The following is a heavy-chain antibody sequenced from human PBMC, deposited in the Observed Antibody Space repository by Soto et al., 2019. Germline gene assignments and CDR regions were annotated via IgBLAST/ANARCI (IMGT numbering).Heavy chain of an antibody. CDR2: IYYSGST. V-gene: IGHV4-59*08. CDR3: ARYGYSYGYFTAAHFDY. Sequence: PSETLSLTCTVSGGSISSYYWSWIRQPPGKGLEWIGYIYYSGSTNYNPSLKSRVTISVDTSKNQFSLKLSSVTAADTAVYYCARYGYSYGYFTAAHFDYWGQGTLVTVSS. J-gene: IGHJ4*02. CDR1: GGSISSYY. D-gene: IGHD5-18*01.